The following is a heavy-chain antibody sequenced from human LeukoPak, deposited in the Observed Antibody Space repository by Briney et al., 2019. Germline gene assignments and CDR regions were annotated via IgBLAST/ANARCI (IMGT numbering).Heavy chain of an antibody. CDR1: GYSFATHW. D-gene: IGHD6-6*01. V-gene: IGHV5-51*01. J-gene: IGHJ5*02. CDR2: IYPGDSET. Sequence: PGESLKISCEGSGYSFATHWIGWVRQMPGKGLEWMWIIYPGDSETRYSPSFQGQVTISADKSISTAYLQWRSLKASDTAMYYCARHSEEYTSTSRFDPWGQGTLVTVSS. CDR3: ARHSEEYTSTSRFDP.